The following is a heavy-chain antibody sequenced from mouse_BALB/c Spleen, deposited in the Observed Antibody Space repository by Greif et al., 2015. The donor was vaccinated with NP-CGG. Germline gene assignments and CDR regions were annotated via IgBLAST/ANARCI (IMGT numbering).Heavy chain of an antibody. D-gene: IGHD2-4*01. CDR1: GYAFSSYW. J-gene: IGHJ3*01. V-gene: IGHV1-80*01. CDR2: IYPGDGDT. CDR3: AYDYDTTY. Sequence: VQLVESGAELVRPGSSVKISCKASGYAFSSYWMNWVKQRPGQGLEWIGQIYPGDGDTNYNGKFKGKATLTADKSSSTAYMQLSSLTSEDSAVYFCAYDYDTTYWGQGTLVTVSA.